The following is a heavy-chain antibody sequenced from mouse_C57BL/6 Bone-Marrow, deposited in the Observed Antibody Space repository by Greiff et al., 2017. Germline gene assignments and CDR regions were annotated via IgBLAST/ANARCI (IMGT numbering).Heavy chain of an antibody. CDR2: IYPGGGYT. V-gene: IGHV1-63*01. CDR1: GYTFTNYW. CDR3: ARGGDYDDAMDY. D-gene: IGHD2-4*01. Sequence: VQLQESGAELVRPGTSVKMSCKASGYTFTNYWIGWAKQRPGHGLEWIGDIYPGGGYTNYNEKFKGKATLTADKSSSTAYMQFSSLTSEDSAIYYCARGGDYDDAMDYWGQGTSVTVSS. J-gene: IGHJ4*01.